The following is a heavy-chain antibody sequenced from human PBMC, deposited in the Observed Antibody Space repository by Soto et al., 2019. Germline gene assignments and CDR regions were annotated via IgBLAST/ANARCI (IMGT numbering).Heavy chain of an antibody. CDR3: AKDSGYNYGYFRWFDP. CDR1: GASISSYY. Sequence: SETLSLTCTVSGASISSYYWSWIRQPPGRGLEWIVHIFYSGSTNYNPALKSRVTISVDTSKSQFSLKLSSVTAADTAVYYCAKDSGYNYGYFRWFDPWGQGTLVTVS. J-gene: IGHJ5*02. D-gene: IGHD5-18*01. V-gene: IGHV4-59*01. CDR2: IFYSGST.